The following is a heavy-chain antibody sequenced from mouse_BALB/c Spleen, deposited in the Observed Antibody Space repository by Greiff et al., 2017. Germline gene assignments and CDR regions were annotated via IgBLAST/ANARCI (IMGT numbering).Heavy chain of an antibody. CDR2: ISYDGSN. CDR3: ARDRYDGGSAMDY. Sequence: DVQLVESGPGLVKPSQSLSLTCSVTGYSITSGYYWNWIRQFPGNKLEWMGYISYDGSNNYNPSLKNRISITRDTSKNQFFLKLNSVTTEDTATYYCARDRYDGGSAMDYWGQGTSVTVSS. V-gene: IGHV3-6*02. CDR1: GYSITSGYY. J-gene: IGHJ4*01. D-gene: IGHD2-14*01.